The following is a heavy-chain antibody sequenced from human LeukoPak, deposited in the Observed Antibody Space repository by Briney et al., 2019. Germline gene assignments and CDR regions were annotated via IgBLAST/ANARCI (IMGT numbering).Heavy chain of an antibody. D-gene: IGHD4-23*01. Sequence: GGTLRLSCAASGFTFSSYGMSWVRQAPGKGLEWVSYISSSGSTIYYADSVKGRFTISRDNSKNSVYLEMKNLRIEDTAFYYCAKDMEDYGGNSFDSWGEGTLVTVSS. CDR1: GFTFSSYG. J-gene: IGHJ5*01. CDR2: ISSSGSTI. CDR3: AKDMEDYGGNSFDS. V-gene: IGHV3-48*04.